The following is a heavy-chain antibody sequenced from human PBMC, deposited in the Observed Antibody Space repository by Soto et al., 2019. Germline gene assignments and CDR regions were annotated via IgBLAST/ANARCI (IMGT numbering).Heavy chain of an antibody. J-gene: IGHJ6*02. D-gene: IGHD2-8*01. CDR2: IIPIFGTA. V-gene: IGHV1-69*13. Sequence: ASVKVSCKASGGTFSSYAISWVRQAPGQGLEWMGGIIPIFGTANYAQKFQGRVAITADESTDTVYMELSRLRSEDTAVYFCARVRCFNGLCHTADYGMDVWGQGTTVTVSS. CDR3: ARVRCFNGLCHTADYGMDV. CDR1: GGTFSSYA.